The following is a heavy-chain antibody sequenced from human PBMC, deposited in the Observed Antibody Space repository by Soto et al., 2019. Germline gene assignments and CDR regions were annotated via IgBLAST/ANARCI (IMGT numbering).Heavy chain of an antibody. CDR1: GFTFDDYG. CDR3: ARDHPPYGSGSYGHFQL. V-gene: IGHV3-20*04. D-gene: IGHD3-10*01. CDR2: INWNGGSK. J-gene: IGHJ1*01. Sequence: GGSLRLSCAASGFTFDDYGMSWVRQAPGKGLEWVSGINWNGGSKGYADSVKGRFTISRDNAKNSLYLQMNSLRVEDTALYYCARDHPPYGSGSYGHFQLWGQGTLVTVSS.